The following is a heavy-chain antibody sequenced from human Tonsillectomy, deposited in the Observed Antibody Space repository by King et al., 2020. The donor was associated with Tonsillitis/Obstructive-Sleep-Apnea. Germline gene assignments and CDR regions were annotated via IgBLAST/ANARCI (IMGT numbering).Heavy chain of an antibody. Sequence: QLVQSGAEVKKPGASVKVSCKASGYTFTDYGIHWMRQAPGQRPEWMAWINPGNGNIKYSEKFQGRVTLTRDTSASTAYMELSSLRPEDTAVYYCAKGGRYTPGHSTLYFDSWGQGTLVSVSS. D-gene: IGHD2-2*01. CDR1: GYTFTDYG. CDR3: AKGGRYTPGHSTLYFDS. CDR2: INPGNGNI. V-gene: IGHV1-3*01. J-gene: IGHJ4*02.